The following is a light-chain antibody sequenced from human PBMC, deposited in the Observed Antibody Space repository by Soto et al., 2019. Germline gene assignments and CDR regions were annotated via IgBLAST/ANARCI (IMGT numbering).Light chain of an antibody. CDR3: MRARQTPRT. CDR1: QSLQHNNGNTL. J-gene: IGKJ1*01. CDR2: LAS. Sequence: EIVMTQSPLSLTVTPGEPASISCKSSQSLQHNNGNTLLDWYMQKPVQSQQLLIYLASRWAPGAPDRVPGRGSGTDFTLRISTVEADDAAIDYGMRARQTPRTCGQGTKLE. V-gene: IGKV2-28*01.